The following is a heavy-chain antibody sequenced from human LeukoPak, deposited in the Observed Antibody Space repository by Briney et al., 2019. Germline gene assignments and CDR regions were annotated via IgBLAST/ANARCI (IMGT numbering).Heavy chain of an antibody. CDR3: AHGGGTDDILTGYYLTAFDY. CDR1: GGSISSGDYY. D-gene: IGHD3-9*01. J-gene: IGHJ4*02. V-gene: IGHV2-5*08. CDR2: IFWDDDQ. Sequence: TLSLTCTVSGGSISSGDYYWSWIRQPPGKALEWLALIFWDDDQRYSPSLKSRLTITKDTSKNQVVLTMTNMGPVDTATYFCAHGGGTDDILTGYYLTAFDYWGQGTLVTVSS.